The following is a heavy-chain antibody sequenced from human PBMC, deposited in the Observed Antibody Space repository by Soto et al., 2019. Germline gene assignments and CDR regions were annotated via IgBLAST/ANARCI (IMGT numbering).Heavy chain of an antibody. CDR3: ARSIVEMATIPFDY. CDR2: IYYSGST. V-gene: IGHV4-31*03. Sequence: SETLSLTCTVSGGSISSGGYYWSWIRQHPGKGLEWIGYIYYSGSTYYNPSLKSRVTISVDTSKNQFSLKLSSVTAADTAVYYCARSIVEMATIPFDYWGQGTLVTVSS. CDR1: GGSISSGGYY. D-gene: IGHD5-12*01. J-gene: IGHJ4*02.